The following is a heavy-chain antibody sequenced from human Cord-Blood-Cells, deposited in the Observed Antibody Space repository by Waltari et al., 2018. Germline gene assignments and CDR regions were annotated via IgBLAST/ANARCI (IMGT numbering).Heavy chain of an antibody. V-gene: IGHV3-74*01. CDR3: ARGPLGQWSRNAFDI. J-gene: IGHJ3*02. CDR1: GFTFSGYW. Sequence: EVQLVESGGGLVQPGGSLRLSCAASGFTFSGYWMHWVRQAPGKGLVWVSRINSDGSSTSYADSVKGRFTISRDNAKNTLYLQMNSLRAEDTAVYYCARGPLGQWSRNAFDIWGQGTMVTVSS. D-gene: IGHD1-26*01. CDR2: INSDGSST.